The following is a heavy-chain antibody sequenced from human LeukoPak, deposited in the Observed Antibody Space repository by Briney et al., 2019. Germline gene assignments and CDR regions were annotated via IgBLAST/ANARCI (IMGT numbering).Heavy chain of an antibody. CDR1: GFTFSSYW. D-gene: IGHD3-3*01. V-gene: IGHV3-7*01. CDR3: ARDSFGVVSWDLDY. CDR2: IKQDGSEK. Sequence: GGSLRLSCAASGFTFSSYWMSWVRQAPGKGLEWVANIKQDGSEKYYVDSVKGRFTISRDNAKNSLYLQMNSLRAEDTAVYYCARDSFGVVSWDLDYWGQGTLVTVSS. J-gene: IGHJ4*02.